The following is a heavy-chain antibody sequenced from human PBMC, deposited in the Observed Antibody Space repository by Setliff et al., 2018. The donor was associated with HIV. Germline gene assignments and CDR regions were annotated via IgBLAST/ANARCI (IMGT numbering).Heavy chain of an antibody. CDR3: TRVTDRHTLTNFAY. D-gene: IGHD4-4*01. CDR2: IRSKSYGGTV. V-gene: IGHV3-49*04. CDR1: GFTFGDYG. Sequence: GGSLRLSCTGFGFTFGDYGLSWVRQAPGKGLEWVGSIRSKSYGGTVQHAASVRGRVTISRDDSRSIAYLDMTSLKTDDTAVYYCTRVTDRHTLTNFAYWGQGALVTVSS. J-gene: IGHJ4*02.